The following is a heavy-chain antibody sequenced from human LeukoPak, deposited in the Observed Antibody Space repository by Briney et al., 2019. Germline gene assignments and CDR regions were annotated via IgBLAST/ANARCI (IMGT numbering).Heavy chain of an antibody. D-gene: IGHD2-2*01. J-gene: IGHJ6*03. CDR3: ARVGGDLLVVGRYRYYMDV. V-gene: IGHV1-18*01. Sequence: GASVKVSCKASGYTFTSHGITWVRQAPGQGLERLGWISAYNGQTNYAQKFQDRVTMTTDTSTRTAYMDLRSLRSDDTAVCYCARVGGDLLVVGRYRYYMDVWGKGTTVTVSS. CDR2: ISAYNGQT. CDR1: GYTFTSHG.